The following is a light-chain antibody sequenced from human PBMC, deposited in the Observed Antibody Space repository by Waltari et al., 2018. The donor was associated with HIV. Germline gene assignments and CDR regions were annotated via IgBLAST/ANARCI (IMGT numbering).Light chain of an antibody. Sequence: SYDLTQAPSVSVTPGQTAKIPCSADELSRHFVSWYRQRPGQAPMMIIFQDVQRPSGIPARFSASTSGTIATLTISEVQAEDEADYYCQSAHNSHTIFGGGTKLTVL. V-gene: IGLV3-25*03. CDR3: QSAHNSHTI. CDR2: QDV. J-gene: IGLJ2*01. CDR1: ELSRHF.